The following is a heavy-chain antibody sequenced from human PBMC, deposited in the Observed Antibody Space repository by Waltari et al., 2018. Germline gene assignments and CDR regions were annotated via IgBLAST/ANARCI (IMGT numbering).Heavy chain of an antibody. CDR1: GDSMSSSDG. Sequence: QMQLQESGPGLVKPSGTQSRTCTVSGDSMSSSDGWSWVRQTPETGLEWIGQIQRSGRTHYNPSVESRVTISIDTSKNQFSLKVTSTTAADTAVYYCARDRGRGIYLDSWGRGTLVTVSP. CDR2: IQRSGRT. D-gene: IGHD2-15*01. V-gene: IGHV4-4*02. J-gene: IGHJ4*02. CDR3: ARDRGRGIYLDS.